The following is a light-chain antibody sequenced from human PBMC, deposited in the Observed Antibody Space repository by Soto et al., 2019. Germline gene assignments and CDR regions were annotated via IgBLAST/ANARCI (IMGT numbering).Light chain of an antibody. J-gene: IGKJ4*01. CDR2: DAS. Sequence: AIQLTQSPSSLSASVGDRVTITCRASQAISSALAWYQHKPGRAPRLLIYDASSLQSGVSSRFSGSGSGTDFTLTISSLQPVDFATYYCQQFQSYALTFGGGTKLEIK. CDR1: QAISSA. V-gene: IGKV1-13*02. CDR3: QQFQSYALT.